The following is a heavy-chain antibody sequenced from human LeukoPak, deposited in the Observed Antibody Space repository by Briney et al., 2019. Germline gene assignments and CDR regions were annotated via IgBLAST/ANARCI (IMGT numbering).Heavy chain of an antibody. J-gene: IGHJ4*02. CDR3: ARHLAPLHPFDS. Sequence: PGGSLRLSCAASGFTFSDYYMSWIRQAPGKGLEWVSYSSSSSSYTDYAVSVKGRFTISRDNAKNSLYLQMNRLRAEDTAMYYCARHLAPLHPFDSWGQGTLVTVSS. CDR2: SSSSSSYT. V-gene: IGHV3-11*03. CDR1: GFTFSDYY.